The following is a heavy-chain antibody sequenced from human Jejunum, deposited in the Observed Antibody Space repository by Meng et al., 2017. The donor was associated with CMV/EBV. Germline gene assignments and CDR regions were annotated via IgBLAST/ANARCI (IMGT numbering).Heavy chain of an antibody. Sequence: QVPRVQSGAEVEKPGASVKVSCKASGYIFNNYGVSWVRQAPGQGPEWMGWISAYNGNTNYAQNFQGRFTMTTDTSTSTAYMELRSLRSDDTAVYYCARDLPGGTKGTWLDLWGQGTLVTVSS. V-gene: IGHV1-18*01. CDR1: GYIFNNYG. D-gene: IGHD1-14*01. CDR3: ARDLPGGTKGTWLDL. CDR2: ISAYNGNT. J-gene: IGHJ5*02.